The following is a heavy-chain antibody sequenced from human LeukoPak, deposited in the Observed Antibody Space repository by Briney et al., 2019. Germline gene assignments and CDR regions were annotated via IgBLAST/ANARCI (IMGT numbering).Heavy chain of an antibody. CDR3: ARLSRNMDV. J-gene: IGHJ6*03. V-gene: IGHV4-34*01. CDR1: GGSFSGYY. CDR2: INHSGST. Sequence: SETLSLTCAVYGGSFSGYYWSWIRQPPGKGLEWIGEINHSGSTNYNPSLKSRVTISVDTSKSQFSLKLSSVTAADTAVYYCARLSRNMDVWGKGTTVTVSS. D-gene: IGHD3-3*02.